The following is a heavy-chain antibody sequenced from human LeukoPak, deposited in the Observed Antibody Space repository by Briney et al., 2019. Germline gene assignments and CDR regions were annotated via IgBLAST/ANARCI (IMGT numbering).Heavy chain of an antibody. J-gene: IGHJ6*02. Sequence: GGSLRLSCAASGFTFSDHYMSWIRQAPGKGLEWVSGINWNGGSTGYADSVKGRFTISRDNAKNSLYLQMNSLRAEDTALYHCALDPSPDGMDVWGQGTTVTVSS. CDR2: INWNGGST. D-gene: IGHD1-1*01. CDR3: ALDPSPDGMDV. V-gene: IGHV3-20*01. CDR1: GFTFSDHY.